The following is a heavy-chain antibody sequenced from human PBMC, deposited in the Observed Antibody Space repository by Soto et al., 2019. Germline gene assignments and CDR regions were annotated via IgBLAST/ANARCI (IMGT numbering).Heavy chain of an antibody. D-gene: IGHD1-1*01. CDR3: ARDGIAPFDY. CDR1: GFTFSSYA. CDR2: ISYDGSNK. Sequence: QVQLVESGGGVVQPGRSLRLSCAASGFTFSSYAMQWVRQAPGKGLEWVAVISYDGSNKYYADSVKGRFTIYRDNSKNTLYLQMNSLRAEDTAVYYCARDGIAPFDYWGQGTLVTVSS. V-gene: IGHV3-30-3*01. J-gene: IGHJ4*02.